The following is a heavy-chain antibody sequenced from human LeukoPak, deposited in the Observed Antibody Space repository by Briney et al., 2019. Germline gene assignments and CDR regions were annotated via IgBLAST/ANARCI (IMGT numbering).Heavy chain of an antibody. CDR3: ARDLNYYDSSAPGGFDY. Sequence: GGSLRLSCAASGFTFSGSAMHWVRQASGKGLEWVGRIRSKANSYATAYAASVKGRFTISRDDSKNTAYLQMNSLRAEDTAVYYCARDLNYYDSSAPGGFDYWGQGTLVTVSS. CDR2: IRSKANSYAT. CDR1: GFTFSGSA. D-gene: IGHD3-22*01. J-gene: IGHJ4*02. V-gene: IGHV3-73*01.